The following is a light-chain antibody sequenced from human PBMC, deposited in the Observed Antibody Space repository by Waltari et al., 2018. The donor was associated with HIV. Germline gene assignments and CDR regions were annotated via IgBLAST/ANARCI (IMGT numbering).Light chain of an antibody. CDR1: SGHSNYA. Sequence: QLVLTQSPSASASLGASVKLTCTLSSGHSNYAIPWPQQQPEKGPRYLMKVNSDGSHVKGDGIPDRFSGSTSGAERYLTISSLQSEDEADYYCQTWGTGIRVFGGGTKLTVL. CDR3: QTWGTGIRV. J-gene: IGLJ2*01. V-gene: IGLV4-69*01. CDR2: VNSDGSH.